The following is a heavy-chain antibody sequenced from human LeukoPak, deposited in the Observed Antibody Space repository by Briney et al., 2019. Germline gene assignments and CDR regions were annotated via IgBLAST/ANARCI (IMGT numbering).Heavy chain of an antibody. D-gene: IGHD2-15*01. CDR3: ARDRSPNCSGGSCPYFDY. J-gene: IGHJ4*02. CDR2: IYYSGST. Sequence: SGGYDWSWIRQHXGKGLEWIGYIYYSGSTYYNPSLKSRVTISVDTSKNQFSLKLSSVTAADTAVYYCARDRSPNCSGGSCPYFDYWGQGTLVTVSS. CDR1: SGGYD. V-gene: IGHV4-31*02.